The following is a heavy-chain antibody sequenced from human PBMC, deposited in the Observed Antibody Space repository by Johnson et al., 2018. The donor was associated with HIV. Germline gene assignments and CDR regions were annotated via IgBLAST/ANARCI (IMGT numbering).Heavy chain of an antibody. CDR3: ARVLGTSDAFDI. CDR1: GFTFSSYD. J-gene: IGHJ3*02. D-gene: IGHD1-1*01. Sequence: MQLVESGGGLVQPGGSLRLSCAASGFTFSSYDMHWVRQATGKGLEWVSAIGTAGDTYYPGSVKGRFTISRDNAKNSLYLQMNSLRAEDTAVYYCARVLGTSDAFDIWGQGTMVTVSS. CDR2: IGTAGDT. V-gene: IGHV3-13*01.